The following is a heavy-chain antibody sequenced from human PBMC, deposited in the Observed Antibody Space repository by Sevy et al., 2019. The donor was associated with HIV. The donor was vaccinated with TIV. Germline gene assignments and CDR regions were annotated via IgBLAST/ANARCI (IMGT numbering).Heavy chain of an antibody. J-gene: IGHJ4*02. CDR3: ATDSFGVIITDYFDY. CDR2: IWHDGTNK. D-gene: IGHD3-3*01. V-gene: IGHV3-30*02. CDR1: GFSISGYG. Sequence: GGSLRLSCAASGFSISGYGMHWVRQAPGKGLEWVAVIWHDGTNKEYADSVKGRFTISRDNSKNTLYLQMNSLRAEDTAVYYCATDSFGVIITDYFDYWGQGTLVTVSS.